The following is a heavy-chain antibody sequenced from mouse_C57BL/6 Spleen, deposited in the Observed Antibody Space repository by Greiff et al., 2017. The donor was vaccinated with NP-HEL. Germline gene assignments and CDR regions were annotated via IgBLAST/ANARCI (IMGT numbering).Heavy chain of an antibody. J-gene: IGHJ4*01. V-gene: IGHV5-17*01. D-gene: IGHD2-1*01. CDR2: ISSGSSTI. CDR1: GFTFSDYG. Sequence: EVQGVESGGGLVKPGGSLKLSCAASGFTFSDYGMHWVRQAPEKGLEWVAYISSGSSTIYYADTVKGRFTISRDNAKNTLFLQMTSLRSEDTAMYYCARNDYGNYPGAMDYWGQGTSVTVSS. CDR3: ARNDYGNYPGAMDY.